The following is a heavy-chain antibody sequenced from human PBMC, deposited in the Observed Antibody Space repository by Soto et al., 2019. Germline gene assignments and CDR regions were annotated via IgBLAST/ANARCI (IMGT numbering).Heavy chain of an antibody. CDR2: ISGSGGST. CDR1: GFTFSSYA. D-gene: IGHD6-13*01. Sequence: GGSLRLSCAASGFTFSSYAMSWVRQAPGKGLEWVSAISGSGGSTYYADSVKGRFTISRDNSKNTLYLQMNSLRAEDTAVYYCAKDRNSSSWYEYFQHWGQDTLVTVSS. V-gene: IGHV3-23*01. CDR3: AKDRNSSSWYEYFQH. J-gene: IGHJ1*01.